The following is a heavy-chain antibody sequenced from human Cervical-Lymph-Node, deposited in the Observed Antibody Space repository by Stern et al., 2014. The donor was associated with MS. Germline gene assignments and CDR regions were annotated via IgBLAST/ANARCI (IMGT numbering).Heavy chain of an antibody. CDR2: IYSGDFDI. J-gene: IGHJ4*02. V-gene: IGHV5-51*03. Sequence: VQLGQSGAELKEPGESLKISCKTSGYNFINSWIAWVRQVPGKGPEWIGIIYSGDFDIRYSSSFQGHVTMSADKSKTTAYLQWKSLKASDTAVYYCARWSVACDYWGQGALITVSS. CDR3: ARWSVACDY. CDR1: GYNFINSW. D-gene: IGHD2-21*01.